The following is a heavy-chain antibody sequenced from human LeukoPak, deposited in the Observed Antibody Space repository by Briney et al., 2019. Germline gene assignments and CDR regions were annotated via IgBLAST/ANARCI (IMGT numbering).Heavy chain of an antibody. J-gene: IGHJ4*02. CDR2: ISNSGTSI. V-gene: IGHV3-23*01. CDR3: AKVGYGSGWEFDY. CDR1: GFTFSNYA. Sequence: GGSLRLSCAASGFTFSNYAVSWVRQAPGKALECVSFISNSGTSIHYADSVKGRFTISRDNSKITLYLQMSSLRAEDTAVYYCAKVGYGSGWEFDYWGQGTLVTVSS. D-gene: IGHD6-19*01.